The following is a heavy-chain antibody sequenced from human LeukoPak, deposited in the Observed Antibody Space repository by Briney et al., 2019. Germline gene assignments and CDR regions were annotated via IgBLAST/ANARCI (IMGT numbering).Heavy chain of an antibody. CDR1: GDSVSSNSAA. CDR2: TYYRSKWYN. J-gene: IGHJ4*02. D-gene: IGHD3-22*01. V-gene: IGHV6-1*01. CDR3: ARVPTYYYDSSGHDGPIDY. Sequence: SQTLSLTCAISGDSVSSNSAAWNWIRQSPSRGLEWLGRTYYRSKWYNDYAISVKSRITINPDTSKNQFSLQLNSVTPEDTAVYYCARVPTYYYDSSGHDGPIDYWGQGTLVTVSS.